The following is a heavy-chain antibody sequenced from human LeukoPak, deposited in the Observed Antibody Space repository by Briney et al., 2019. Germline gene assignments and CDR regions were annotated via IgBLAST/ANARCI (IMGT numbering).Heavy chain of an antibody. CDR1: GFTFGKYW. CDR2: IKLDGSEK. V-gene: IGHV3-7*03. D-gene: IGHD6-13*01. Sequence: GGSLRLSCVASGFTFGKYWMSWVRQAPGKGLEWVANIKLDGSEKNYVDSVKGRFTISRDNTKNSLYLQMNGLRAEDTAVYFCAKDPFRFTSRSGAYYFDYWGQGTLVTVSS. J-gene: IGHJ4*02. CDR3: AKDPFRFTSRSGAYYFDY.